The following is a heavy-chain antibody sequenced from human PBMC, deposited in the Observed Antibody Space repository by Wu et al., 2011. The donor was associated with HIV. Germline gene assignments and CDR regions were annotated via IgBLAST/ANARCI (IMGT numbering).Heavy chain of an antibody. D-gene: IGHD1-26*01. J-gene: IGHJ6*02. Sequence: QVQLVQSWAEVKKPGSSVKVSCKASGGAFSSYGISWVRQAPGQGLEWMARIIPIFGTANYAQKFQGRVTITADKSTSTAYMELSSLRSEDTAVYYCARGTIVGATGDYYYGMDVWAKGPRSPSP. V-gene: IGHV1-69*14. CDR2: IIPIFGTA. CDR1: GGAFSSYG. CDR3: ARGTIVGATGDYYYGMDV.